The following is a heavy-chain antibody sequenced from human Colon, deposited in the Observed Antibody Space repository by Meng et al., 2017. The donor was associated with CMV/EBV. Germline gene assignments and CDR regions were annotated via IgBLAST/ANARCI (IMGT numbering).Heavy chain of an antibody. V-gene: IGHV3-30*04. Sequence: GGSLRLSCAASGFTFSSYAMHWVRQAPGKGLEWVAVISYDGSNKYYADSVKGRFTISRDNSKNTLYLQMNSLRAEDTAVYYCARGLVPAAKAGMDVWGQLPPFPVSS. D-gene: IGHD2-2*01. J-gene: IGHJ6*02. CDR1: GFTFSSYA. CDR2: ISYDGSNK. CDR3: ARGLVPAAKAGMDV.